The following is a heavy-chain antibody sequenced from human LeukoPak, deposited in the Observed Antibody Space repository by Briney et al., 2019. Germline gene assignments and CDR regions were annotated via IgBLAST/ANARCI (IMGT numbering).Heavy chain of an antibody. Sequence: GGSLRLSCAASGFTFSYSYMNWVRQAPGKGLEWVSYISSSGSTIYYADSVKGRFTISRDNAKNSLYLQMNSLRAEDTAVYYCARDRGSGWYVDYWGQGTLVTVSS. J-gene: IGHJ4*02. CDR3: ARDRGSGWYVDY. CDR2: ISSSGSTI. D-gene: IGHD6-19*01. CDR1: GFTFSYSY. V-gene: IGHV3-11*04.